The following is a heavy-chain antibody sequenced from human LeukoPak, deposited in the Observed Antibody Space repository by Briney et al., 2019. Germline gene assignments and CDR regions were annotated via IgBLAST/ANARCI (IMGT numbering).Heavy chain of an antibody. Sequence: PGGSLRLSCAASGFTFDDYAMHWVRQAPGKGLEWVSGISWNSGSIGYADSVKGRFTISRDNAKNSLYLQMNSLRAEDTALYYCAKETGPIPPFLFAYWGQGTLVTVSS. V-gene: IGHV3-9*01. D-gene: IGHD1-14*01. CDR3: AKETGPIPPFLFAY. J-gene: IGHJ4*02. CDR2: ISWNSGSI. CDR1: GFTFDDYA.